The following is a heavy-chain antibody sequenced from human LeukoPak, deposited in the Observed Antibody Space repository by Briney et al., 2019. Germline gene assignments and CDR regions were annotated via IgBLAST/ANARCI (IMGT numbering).Heavy chain of an antibody. D-gene: IGHD3-9*01. V-gene: IGHV3-23*01. CDR1: GFTFSSYA. CDR2: ISSSGGST. CDR3: AKGGYDILTGYPPEY. Sequence: PGGSLRLSCAASGFTFSSYAMSWVRQAPGKGLEWVSAISSSGGSTYYADSVKGRFTISRDNSKNTLYLQMNSLRAEDTAVYYCAKGGYDILTGYPPEYWGQGTLVTVSS. J-gene: IGHJ4*02.